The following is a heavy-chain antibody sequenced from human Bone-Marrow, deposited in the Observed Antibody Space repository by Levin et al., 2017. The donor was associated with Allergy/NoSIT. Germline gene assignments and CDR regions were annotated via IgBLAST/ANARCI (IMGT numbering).Heavy chain of an antibody. CDR1: GGSMSRYY. J-gene: IGHJ3*01. Sequence: NASETLSLTCTVSGGSMSRYYWNWIRQPPGKGLEWIAYIFYSGSTNYNPSLKGRVTISVDTSKNEFSLRLTSVTAADTAVYYCARGNRDLLPGQNSKRETFDFWGQGTVVTVSS. D-gene: IGHD3-9*01. CDR2: IFYSGST. CDR3: ARGNRDLLPGQNSKRETFDF. V-gene: IGHV4-59*01.